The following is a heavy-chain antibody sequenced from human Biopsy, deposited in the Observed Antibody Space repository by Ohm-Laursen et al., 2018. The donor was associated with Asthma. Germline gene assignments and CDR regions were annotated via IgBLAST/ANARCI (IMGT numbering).Heavy chain of an antibody. CDR2: IYSGGST. J-gene: IGHJ4*02. CDR1: GFTVTTHY. Sequence: SLRLSCAATGFTVTTHYMSWVRQAPGKGLEWVSVIYSGGSTYYADSVKGRFTISRDNSRNMLHLQMNSLRAEDTAVYYCAKDVFPGWELRRGPDYWGQGTLVTVSS. V-gene: IGHV3-53*05. D-gene: IGHD1-26*01. CDR3: AKDVFPGWELRRGPDY.